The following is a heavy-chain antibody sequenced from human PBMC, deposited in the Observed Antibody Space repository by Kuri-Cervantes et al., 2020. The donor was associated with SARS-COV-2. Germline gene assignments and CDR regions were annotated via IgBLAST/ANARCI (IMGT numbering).Heavy chain of an antibody. J-gene: IGHJ6*03. V-gene: IGHV1-2*02. CDR1: GYTFTGYY. CDR3: AMRAFQQPLLYYYYYYMDV. CDR2: INPNSGGT. Sequence: ASVKVSCKASGYTFTGYYMHWVRQAPGQGLEWMGWINPNSGGTNYSQKFQGRVTMTRDTSISTAYMELSRLSSDDTAVYYCAMRAFQQPLLYYYYYYMDVWGKGTTVTVSS. D-gene: IGHD6-13*01.